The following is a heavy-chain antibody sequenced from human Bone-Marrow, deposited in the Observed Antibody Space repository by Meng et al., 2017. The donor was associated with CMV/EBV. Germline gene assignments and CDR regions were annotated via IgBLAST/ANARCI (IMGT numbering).Heavy chain of an antibody. J-gene: IGHJ4*02. Sequence: GGSLRLSCAASGFTFDDYAMHWVRQAPGKGLEWVSGISWNSVSIGYADSVKGRFTISRDNAKNSLYLQMNSLRAEDTAIYYCARDPDHSHGGSGRCLDYWGQGTLVTVSS. CDR1: GFTFDDYA. D-gene: IGHD3-10*01. V-gene: IGHV3-9*01. CDR2: ISWNSVSI. CDR3: ARDPDHSHGGSGRCLDY.